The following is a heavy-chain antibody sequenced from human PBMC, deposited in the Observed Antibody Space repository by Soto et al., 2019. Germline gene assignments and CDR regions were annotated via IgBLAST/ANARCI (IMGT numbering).Heavy chain of an antibody. J-gene: IGHJ4*02. V-gene: IGHV4-34*01. CDR3: ARDATTRPRMYYFDY. CDR1: GGSFSGYY. CDR2: INHSGST. Sequence: QVQLQQWGAGLLKPSETLSLTCAVYGGSFSGYYWSWIRQPPGKGLEWIGEINHSGSTNYNPSLKSRVTISVDTCKNQFSLKLSSVTAADTAVYYCARDATTRPRMYYFDYWGQGTLVTVSS.